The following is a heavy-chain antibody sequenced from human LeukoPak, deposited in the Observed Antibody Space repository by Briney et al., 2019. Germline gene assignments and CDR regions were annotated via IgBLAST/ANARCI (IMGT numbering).Heavy chain of an antibody. J-gene: IGHJ3*02. CDR2: ISGSGGST. Sequence: GGSLRLSCAASGFTFSSYAMSWVRQAPGKGLGWVSAISGSGGSTYYADSVKGRFTISRDNSKSTLYLQMNSLRAEDTAVYYCATRAIVGATWGAFDIWGQGTMVTVSS. CDR1: GFTFSSYA. D-gene: IGHD1-26*01. CDR3: ATRAIVGATWGAFDI. V-gene: IGHV3-23*01.